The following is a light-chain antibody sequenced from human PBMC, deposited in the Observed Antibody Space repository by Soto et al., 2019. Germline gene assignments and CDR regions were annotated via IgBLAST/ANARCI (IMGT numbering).Light chain of an antibody. Sequence: EIVITQSPATLSVSPGERATLSCRASQSVSRNLAWYQQKPGQAPRLLIYAASTRATGIPARFSGSGSGTEFTLTISSLPSEDFAVYYCQQYNNWPYTFGQGTKLEIK. V-gene: IGKV3-15*01. J-gene: IGKJ2*01. CDR2: AAS. CDR3: QQYNNWPYT. CDR1: QSVSRN.